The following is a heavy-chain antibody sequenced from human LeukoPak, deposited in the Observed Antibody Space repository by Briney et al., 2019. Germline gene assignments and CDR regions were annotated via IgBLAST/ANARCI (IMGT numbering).Heavy chain of an antibody. V-gene: IGHV3-21*04. CDR2: ISSTSSHK. Sequence: GGSLRLSCAASGFPFSSYGFYWVRQAPGKGLEWVSSISSTSSHKYYADSVKGRFTISRDNAKNSLYLQMNSLRAEDTAVYYCARDSPSDIVVVPAARIGWFDPWGQGTLVTVSS. D-gene: IGHD2-2*01. CDR3: ARDSPSDIVVVPAARIGWFDP. J-gene: IGHJ5*02. CDR1: GFPFSSYG.